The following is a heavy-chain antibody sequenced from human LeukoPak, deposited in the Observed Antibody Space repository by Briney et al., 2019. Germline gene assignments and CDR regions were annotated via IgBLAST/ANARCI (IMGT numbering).Heavy chain of an antibody. D-gene: IGHD1-1*01. Sequence: RPAGSLRLSCVASGLTFSSYAMSWVRQPPGKGLDWVSAISASGGSTYYADSVKGRFTISRDNFKNTVYLQLNSLRGEDTAIYYCAPNWNLDYWGQGSLVTVSS. CDR2: ISASGGST. V-gene: IGHV3-23*01. CDR3: APNWNLDY. CDR1: GLTFSSYA. J-gene: IGHJ4*02.